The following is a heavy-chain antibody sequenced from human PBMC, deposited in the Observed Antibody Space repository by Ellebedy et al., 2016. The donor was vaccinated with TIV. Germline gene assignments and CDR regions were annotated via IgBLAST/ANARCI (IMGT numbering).Heavy chain of an antibody. D-gene: IGHD2-15*01. CDR3: AKAAGYCSGGSCYGRDAFNI. V-gene: IGHV3-74*01. CDR1: GFSFSSYW. J-gene: IGHJ3*02. CDR2: INNDGSST. Sequence: HTGGSLRLSCAASGFSFSSYWGQWVRQAPGKGLVWVSRINNDGSSTNYADSVKGRFTISRDNAKNTMYLQMNSLRAEDTAVYYCAKAAGYCSGGSCYGRDAFNIWGQGTMVTVSS.